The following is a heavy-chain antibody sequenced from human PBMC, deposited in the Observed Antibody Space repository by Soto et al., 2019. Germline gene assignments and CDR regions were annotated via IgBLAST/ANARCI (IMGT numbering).Heavy chain of an antibody. CDR2: TRPNTGNT. CDR3: VRYLDGSGSYYSDY. Sequence: QVQLVQSGAEVKKPGASVKVSCKASGYTFSIYGINWVRQAPGQGLEWMGWTRPNTGNTKYAQNLQGRVTMTTDTSTSTADMELRSLRPDDKAVYYCVRYLDGSGSYYSDYWGQGTLVTVSS. V-gene: IGHV1-18*01. J-gene: IGHJ4*02. D-gene: IGHD3-10*01. CDR1: GYTFSIYG.